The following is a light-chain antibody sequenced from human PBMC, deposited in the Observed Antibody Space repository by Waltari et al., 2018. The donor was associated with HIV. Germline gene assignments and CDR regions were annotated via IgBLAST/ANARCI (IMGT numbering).Light chain of an antibody. CDR2: HDH. Sequence: QSVLPQPPSLSAAPGHKINISCSGGGSTIGSRPLHWYQQLPSRAPKLIIDHDHRRPSGVSDRFTASKSGTSASLFISKLQAADEATYYCAAWDDSLSGFVFGGGT. J-gene: IGLJ3*02. CDR3: AAWDDSLSGFV. V-gene: IGLV1-44*01. CDR1: GSTIGSRP.